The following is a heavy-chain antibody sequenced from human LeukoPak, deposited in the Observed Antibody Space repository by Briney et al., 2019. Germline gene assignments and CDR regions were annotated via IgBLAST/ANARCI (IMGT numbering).Heavy chain of an antibody. CDR2: MNPNSGNT. CDR1: GYTFTSYD. J-gene: IGHJ5*02. D-gene: IGHD1-26*01. V-gene: IGHV1-8*03. Sequence: ASVKVSCKASGYTFTSYDINWVQQATGQGLEWMGWMNPNSGNTGYAQKFQGRVTITRNTSISTAYMELSSLRSEDTAVYYCARAHSGSYYYWFDPWGQGTLVTVSS. CDR3: ARAHSGSYYYWFDP.